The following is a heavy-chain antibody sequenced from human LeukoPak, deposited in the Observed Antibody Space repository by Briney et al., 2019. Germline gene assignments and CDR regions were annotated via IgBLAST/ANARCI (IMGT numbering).Heavy chain of an antibody. Sequence: GGSLRLSCAASGFTFSSYEMNWVRQAPGKGLEWVSHISSSGSTIYYADSVKGRFTISRDNAKNSLYLQMNSLRADDTAVYYCARGPRLLDGYILPFDYWGQGTMVTVSS. CDR2: ISSSGSTI. J-gene: IGHJ4*02. V-gene: IGHV3-48*03. CDR1: GFTFSSYE. CDR3: ARGPRLLDGYILPFDY. D-gene: IGHD5-24*01.